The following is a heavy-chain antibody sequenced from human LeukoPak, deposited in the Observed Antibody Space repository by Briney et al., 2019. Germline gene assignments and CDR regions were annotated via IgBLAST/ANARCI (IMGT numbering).Heavy chain of an antibody. Sequence: GGSLRLSCVASEFNVSNNYMSWVRQAPGKGLEWVSVMYGSGARYYAASMNGRFTISRDNSKNTVYFQMNSLRAEDTAVYYCVKVAPGSYYPDYWGQGTLVTVSS. CDR3: VKVAPGSYYPDY. D-gene: IGHD3-10*01. CDR2: MYGSGAR. V-gene: IGHV3-66*03. CDR1: EFNVSNNY. J-gene: IGHJ4*02.